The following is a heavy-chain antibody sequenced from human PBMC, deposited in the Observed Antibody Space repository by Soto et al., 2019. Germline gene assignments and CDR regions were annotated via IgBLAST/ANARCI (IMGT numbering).Heavy chain of an antibody. CDR3: VNQRCRGVHHFGS. Sequence: PGGSLRLSCVASGFAFSNYAMNWVRQTPGKGLEWVSSISGNDRSIYHAQSVQGRFTISRDNPTNTLYLQLDSLRGDDTAAYFCVNQRCRGVHHFGSGGQGTLVTVSP. J-gene: IGHJ4*02. D-gene: IGHD1-1*01. V-gene: IGHV3-23*01. CDR1: GFAFSNYA. CDR2: ISGNDRSI.